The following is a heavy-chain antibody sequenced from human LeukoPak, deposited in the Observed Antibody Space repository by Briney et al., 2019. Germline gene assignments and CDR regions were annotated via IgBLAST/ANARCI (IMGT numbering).Heavy chain of an antibody. J-gene: IGHJ4*02. CDR3: ARDERWLLEY. CDR2: INTYNGKP. V-gene: IGHV1-18*01. CDR1: GYTFSSYG. D-gene: IGHD6-19*01. Sequence: ASVTVSCKPSGYTFSSYGLGWVRQAPQQRLEWMGWINTYNGKPNYAQKLQWRVSLTTDTSTSTAYMELTRLRSDVTAVYYCARDERWLLEYWGQGSLVTVSS.